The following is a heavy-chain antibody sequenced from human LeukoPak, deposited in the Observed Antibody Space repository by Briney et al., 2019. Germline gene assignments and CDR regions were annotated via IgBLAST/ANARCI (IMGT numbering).Heavy chain of an antibody. CDR3: ARGDCSSTICYSPMDV. D-gene: IGHD2-2*01. V-gene: IGHV4-38-2*02. J-gene: IGHJ6*03. CDR1: GYSISSGYY. CDR2: IYRSGST. Sequence: SETLSLTCTVSGYSISSGYYWVWIRQTPGNGLEWIGRIYRSGSTNYNPSLKSRVTISVDTSKNQFSLKVNSVTAADTALYYCARGDCSSTICYSPMDVWGKGTTVTVSS.